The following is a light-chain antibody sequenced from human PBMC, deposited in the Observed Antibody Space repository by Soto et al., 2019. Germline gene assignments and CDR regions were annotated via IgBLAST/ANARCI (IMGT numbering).Light chain of an antibody. V-gene: IGLV2-23*01. CDR2: EGS. CDR1: SSDVGSYNL. J-gene: IGLJ2*01. Sequence: QSALTQPASVSGSPGQSITISCTGTSSDVGSYNLVSWYQQHPGKAPKLMIYEGSKRPSGVSNRFSGSKSGYTSSLTISGLQAEDEADYYCCSYAVGGTLLFGGGTKVTVL. CDR3: CSYAVGGTLL.